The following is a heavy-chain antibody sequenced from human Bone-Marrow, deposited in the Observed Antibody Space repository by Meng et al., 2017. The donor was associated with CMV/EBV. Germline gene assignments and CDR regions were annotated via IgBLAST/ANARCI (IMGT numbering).Heavy chain of an antibody. CDR2: IKQDGSEK. D-gene: IGHD2-2*02. CDR1: GFTFSSYW. J-gene: IGHJ6*01. CDR3: AREIVVVPAAIIQTPYYYYGMDV. Sequence: GESLKISCAASGFTFSSYWMHWVRQAPGKGLEWVANIKQDGSEKYYVDSVKGRFTISRDNAKNSLYLQMNSLRAEDTAVYYCAREIVVVPAAIIQTPYYYYGMDVWGQGTTVTVSS. V-gene: IGHV3-7*01.